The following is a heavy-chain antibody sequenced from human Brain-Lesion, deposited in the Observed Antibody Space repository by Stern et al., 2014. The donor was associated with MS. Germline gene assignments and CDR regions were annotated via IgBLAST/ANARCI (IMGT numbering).Heavy chain of an antibody. V-gene: IGHV4-39*01. J-gene: IGHJ4*02. CDR2: VYYTGST. Sequence: VQLVESGPGLVKPSETLSLTCTVSGGSITSSSYYWGWIRQPPGRGLEYIGTVYYTGSTFYDPSLKSRVTISVHTSKNPVALQLPSVTAADTAVYYCVRPDIMGTIWNWGQGTLVTVSS. CDR3: VRPDIMGTIWN. D-gene: IGHD1-26*01. CDR1: GGSITSSSYY.